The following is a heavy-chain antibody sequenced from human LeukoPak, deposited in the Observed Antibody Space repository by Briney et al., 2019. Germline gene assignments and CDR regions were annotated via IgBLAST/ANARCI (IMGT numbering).Heavy chain of an antibody. D-gene: IGHD4-23*01. Sequence: GGSLRLSCAASGFTVSSNYMIWVRQAPGKGLEWVSYIHPGGSSVYYADSVKGRFTISRDNAKNSLYLQMNSLRDEDTAVYYCARVRGPTVATMYFDYWGQGTLVTVSS. V-gene: IGHV3-48*02. CDR2: IHPGGSSV. J-gene: IGHJ4*02. CDR1: GFTVSSNY. CDR3: ARVRGPTVATMYFDY.